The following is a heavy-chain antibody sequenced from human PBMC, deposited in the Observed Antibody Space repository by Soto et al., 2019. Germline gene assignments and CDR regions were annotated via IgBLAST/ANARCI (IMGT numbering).Heavy chain of an antibody. Sequence: PGGSLRLSCAASGFTFSSYAMHWVRQAPGKGLEWVAVISYDGSNKYYADSVKGRFTISRDNSKNTLYLQMNSLRAEDTAVYYCARDARDYDFWREGGNYYYYGMDVWGQGTTVTVSS. CDR1: GFTFSSYA. CDR2: ISYDGSNK. CDR3: ARDARDYDFWREGGNYYYYGMDV. D-gene: IGHD3-3*01. V-gene: IGHV3-30-3*01. J-gene: IGHJ6*02.